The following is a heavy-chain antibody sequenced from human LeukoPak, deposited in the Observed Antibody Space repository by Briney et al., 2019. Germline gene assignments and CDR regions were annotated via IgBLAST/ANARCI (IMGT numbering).Heavy chain of an antibody. J-gene: IGHJ4*02. CDR1: GGSISTSSYY. CDR2: IHHSGST. V-gene: IGHV4-39*07. CDR3: ARAIFGSGSYYIID. D-gene: IGHD3-10*01. Sequence: SETLSLTCTVSGGSISTSSYYWGWIRQPPGKGLEWIGSIHHSGSTYYNPSLKSRVTISVDTSKNQFSLKLSSVTAADTAVYYCARAIFGSGSYYIIDWGQGTLVTASS.